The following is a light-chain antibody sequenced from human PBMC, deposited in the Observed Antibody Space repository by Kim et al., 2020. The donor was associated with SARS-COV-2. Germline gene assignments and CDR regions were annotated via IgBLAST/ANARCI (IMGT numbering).Light chain of an antibody. CDR2: GAS. Sequence: SASIGDRVTITCRASQYISSCLNWYQQKPGKAPRVLIYGASSLQGGVPSRFSGSGSGTDFTLTISSLQAEDFSTYFCQQCYITPYTFGQGTKLEI. V-gene: IGKV1-39*01. CDR3: QQCYITPYT. J-gene: IGKJ2*01. CDR1: QYISSC.